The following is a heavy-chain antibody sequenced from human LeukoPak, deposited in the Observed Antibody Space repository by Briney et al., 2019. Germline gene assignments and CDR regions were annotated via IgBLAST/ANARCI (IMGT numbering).Heavy chain of an antibody. CDR1: GASVSSIGYY. CDR3: ARDHYDSSGYPG. CDR2: IYHSGST. J-gene: IGHJ4*02. D-gene: IGHD3-22*01. V-gene: IGHV4-30-2*01. Sequence: PSETLSLTCGVSGASVSSIGYYWSWIRQPPGKGLEWIGYIYHSGSTYYNPSLKSRVTKSVDRSKNQFSLKLSSVTAADTAVYYCARDHYDSSGYPGWGQGTLVTVSS.